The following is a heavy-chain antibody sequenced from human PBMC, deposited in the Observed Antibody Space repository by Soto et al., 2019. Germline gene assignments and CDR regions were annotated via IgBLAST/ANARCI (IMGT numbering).Heavy chain of an antibody. CDR2: IYYSGST. CDR1: GGSISSYY. V-gene: IGHV4-59*12. J-gene: IGHJ3*02. Sequence: PSETLSLTCTVSGGSISSYYWSWIRQPPGKGLEWIGYIYYSGSTNYNPSLKSRVTISVDTSKNQFSLKLSSVTAADTAVYYCARGGERYCSGGSCLGAFDIWGQGTMVTVS. CDR3: ARGGERYCSGGSCLGAFDI. D-gene: IGHD2-15*01.